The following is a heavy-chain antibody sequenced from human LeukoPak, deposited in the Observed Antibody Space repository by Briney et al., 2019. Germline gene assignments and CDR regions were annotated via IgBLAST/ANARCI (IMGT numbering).Heavy chain of an antibody. CDR3: ARSYYVPRIQLWFSLGY. J-gene: IGHJ4*02. V-gene: IGHV1-2*02. D-gene: IGHD5-18*01. Sequence: ASVKVSCKASGYSFTSHYMHWVRQAPGQGLEWMGWINPNSGGTNYAQKFQGRVTMTRDTSISTAYMELSRLRSDDTAVYYCARSYYVPRIQLWFSLGYWGQGTLVTVSS. CDR1: GYSFTSHY. CDR2: INPNSGGT.